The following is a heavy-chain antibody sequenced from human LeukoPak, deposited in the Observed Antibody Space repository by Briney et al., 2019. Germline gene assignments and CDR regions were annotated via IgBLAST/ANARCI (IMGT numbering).Heavy chain of an antibody. Sequence: GRSLRLSCAASGFTFSTYGMHWVRQAPGKGLEWVAVIWYDGSNKYYADSVKGRFTISRDSSKSTLYLQMNSLRAEDTAVYYCAKAVTLVRTDAFDIWGQGTMVTVSS. J-gene: IGHJ3*02. CDR2: IWYDGSNK. CDR3: AKAVTLVRTDAFDI. D-gene: IGHD3-10*01. V-gene: IGHV3-33*06. CDR1: GFTFSTYG.